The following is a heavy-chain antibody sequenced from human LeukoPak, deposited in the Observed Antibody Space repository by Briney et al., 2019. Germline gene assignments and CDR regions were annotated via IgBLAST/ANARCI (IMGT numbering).Heavy chain of an antibody. CDR3: ARWVPNYYYYGMDV. Sequence: GSLRLSCAASGFTVSSNYMSWIRQPPGKGLEWIGEINHSGSTNYNPSLKSRVTISVDTSKNQFSLKLSSVTAADTAVYYCARWVPNYYYYGMDVWGQGTTVTVSS. CDR2: INHSGST. J-gene: IGHJ6*02. V-gene: IGHV4-34*01. CDR1: GFTVSSNY.